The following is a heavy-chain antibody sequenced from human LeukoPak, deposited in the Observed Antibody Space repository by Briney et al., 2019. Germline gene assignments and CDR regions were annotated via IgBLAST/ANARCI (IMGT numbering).Heavy chain of an antibody. V-gene: IGHV3-23*01. CDR1: GFTFSSYE. CDR3: AKEKYNWNDGRAEGFDS. CDR2: ISDRGGST. J-gene: IGHJ4*02. Sequence: GGSLRLSCAASGFTFSSYEMDWVRQAPGKGLEWVSRISDRGGSTYYADSVKGRFTISRDNSKNTLYLQMDSLRAEDTAVYYCAKEKYNWNDGRAEGFDSWGQGTLVTVSS. D-gene: IGHD1-1*01.